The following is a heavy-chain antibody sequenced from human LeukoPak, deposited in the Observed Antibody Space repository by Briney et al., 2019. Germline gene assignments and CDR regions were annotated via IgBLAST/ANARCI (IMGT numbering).Heavy chain of an antibody. V-gene: IGHV4-59*08. CDR2: IYYSGST. CDR1: GGSISSYY. CDR3: ARLHYTTVTTFDP. Sequence: SETLSLTCTVSGGSISSYYWSWVRQPPGKGLEWIGYIYYSGSTNYNPSLKSRVTISVDTSKNQFSLKLSSVTAADTAVYYCARLHYTTVTTFDPWAREPWSPSPQ. J-gene: IGHJ5*02. D-gene: IGHD4-17*01.